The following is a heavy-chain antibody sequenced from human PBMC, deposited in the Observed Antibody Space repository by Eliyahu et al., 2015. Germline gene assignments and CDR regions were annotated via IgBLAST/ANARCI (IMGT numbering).Heavy chain of an antibody. V-gene: IGHV3-23*04. CDR1: GFTFSSYA. Sequence: EVQLVESGGGLVQPGGSLRLSCAASGFTFSSYAXXWVRRAPGKGLEGVXAISGSGGSTYYADSVKGRFTISRDNSKNTLYLQMNSLRAEDTAVYYXAKDHPRRADIVVVVAATGYYFDYWGQGTLVTVSS. CDR2: ISGSGGST. D-gene: IGHD2-15*01. J-gene: IGHJ4*02. CDR3: AKDHPRRADIVVVVAATGYYFDY.